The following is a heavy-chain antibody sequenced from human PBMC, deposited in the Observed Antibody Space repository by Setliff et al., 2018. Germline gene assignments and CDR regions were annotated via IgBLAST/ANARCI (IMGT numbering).Heavy chain of an antibody. Sequence: GGSLRLSCAASGFTFSSYSMNWVRQAPGKGLEWVSYISSSSSTIYYADSVKGRFTISRDNAKNSLYLQMNSLRAEDTAVYYCAKVHRRGWYSYVEDAFDIWGQGTMVTVSS. D-gene: IGHD5-18*01. V-gene: IGHV3-48*01. J-gene: IGHJ3*02. CDR2: ISSSSSTI. CDR1: GFTFSSYS. CDR3: AKVHRRGWYSYVEDAFDI.